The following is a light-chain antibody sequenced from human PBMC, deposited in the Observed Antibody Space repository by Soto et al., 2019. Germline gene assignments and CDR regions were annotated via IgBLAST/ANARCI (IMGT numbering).Light chain of an antibody. CDR1: TSRRGSNY. Sequence: SVLPQPPTASRTPGQRVNISRSTSTSRRGSNYVYWYQQLAGTAPKLIIYRNDQRPSGVPDRFSGSKSGTSASLAISGLRSEDEADYFCAKWDDRLRVYVFGTGTKVTVL. CDR3: AKWDDRLRVYV. CDR2: RND. V-gene: IGLV1-47*01. J-gene: IGLJ1*01.